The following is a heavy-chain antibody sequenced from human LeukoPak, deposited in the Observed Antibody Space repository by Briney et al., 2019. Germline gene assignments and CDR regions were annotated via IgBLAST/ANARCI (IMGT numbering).Heavy chain of an antibody. J-gene: IGHJ4*02. Sequence: GRSLRLSCAASGFTFSSYGMHWVRQAPGKGLEWVAVIWYDGSNKYYADPVKGRFTISRDNSKNTLYLQMNSLRAEDTAVYYCAKDQYYDILTGYDYWGQGTLVTVSS. CDR2: IWYDGSNK. V-gene: IGHV3-33*06. CDR1: GFTFSSYG. D-gene: IGHD3-9*01. CDR3: AKDQYYDILTGYDY.